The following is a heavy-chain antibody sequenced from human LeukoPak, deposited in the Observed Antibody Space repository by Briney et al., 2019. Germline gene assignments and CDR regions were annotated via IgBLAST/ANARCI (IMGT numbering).Heavy chain of an antibody. CDR1: GYTFTGYY. CDR2: INPNSGGT. V-gene: IGHV1-2*02. Sequence: GASVKASCKASGYTFTGYYMHWVRQAPGQGLEWMGWINPNSGGTNYAQKFQGRVTMTRDTSISTAYMELSRLRSDDTAVYYCARIYSGYDSFDYWGQGTLVTVSS. CDR3: ARIYSGYDSFDY. J-gene: IGHJ4*02. D-gene: IGHD5-12*01.